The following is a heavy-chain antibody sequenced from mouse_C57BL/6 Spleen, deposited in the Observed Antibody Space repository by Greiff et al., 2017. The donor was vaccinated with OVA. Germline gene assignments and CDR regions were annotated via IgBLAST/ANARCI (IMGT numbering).Heavy chain of an antibody. D-gene: IGHD2-3*01. Sequence: EVQLKESGTVLARPGASVRMSCKTSGYTFTSYWMHWVKQRPGQGLEWIGAIYPGNSDTSYNQKFKGKAKLTAVTSASTAYMELSSLTNEDSAVYYCTSWDGYSYWYFDVWGTGTTVTVSS. CDR1: GYTFTSYW. CDR2: IYPGNSDT. J-gene: IGHJ1*03. V-gene: IGHV1-5*01. CDR3: TSWDGYSYWYFDV.